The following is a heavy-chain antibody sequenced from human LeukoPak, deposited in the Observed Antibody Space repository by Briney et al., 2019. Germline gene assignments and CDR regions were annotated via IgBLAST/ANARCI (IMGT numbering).Heavy chain of an antibody. Sequence: PSETLSLTCTVSGGSISSYYWSWIRQPPGKGLEWIAYINYSGSTDYNPSLKSRVTMSVDTSKNQFSLKLSSVTAADTAVYYCAKMDYKAAAGRYFQHWGQGTLVTVSS. J-gene: IGHJ1*01. V-gene: IGHV4-59*08. CDR3: AKMDYKAAAGRYFQH. CDR2: INYSGST. D-gene: IGHD6-13*01. CDR1: GGSISSYY.